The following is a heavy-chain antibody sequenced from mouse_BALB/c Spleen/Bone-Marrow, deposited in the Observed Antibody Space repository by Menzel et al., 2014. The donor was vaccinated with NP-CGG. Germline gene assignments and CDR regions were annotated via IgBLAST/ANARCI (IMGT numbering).Heavy chain of an antibody. CDR2: ISYSGST. Sequence: EVKVVESGPSLVKPSQTLSLTCSVTGDSITSGYWNWIRKFPGNKLEYVGYISYSGSTYYSPSLKSRISITRDTSKNQYYLQLNSVTTDDTATYYCATYDGFYFDYWGQGTTLTVSS. J-gene: IGHJ2*01. D-gene: IGHD2-3*01. CDR1: GDSITSGY. V-gene: IGHV3-8*02. CDR3: ATYDGFYFDY.